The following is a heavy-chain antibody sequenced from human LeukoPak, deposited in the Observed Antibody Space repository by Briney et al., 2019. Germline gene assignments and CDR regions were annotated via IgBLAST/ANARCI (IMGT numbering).Heavy chain of an antibody. Sequence: SETLSLTCTVSGGSISTYYWSWIRQPPGKGLEWIGEINHSGSTNYNPSLKSRVTISVDASKNQFSLKLSSVAAADTAVYYCARHRGPKGLLWFGDYYFDYWGQGTLVTVSS. CDR1: GGSISTYY. J-gene: IGHJ4*02. V-gene: IGHV4-34*01. CDR3: ARHRGPKGLLWFGDYYFDY. D-gene: IGHD3-10*01. CDR2: INHSGST.